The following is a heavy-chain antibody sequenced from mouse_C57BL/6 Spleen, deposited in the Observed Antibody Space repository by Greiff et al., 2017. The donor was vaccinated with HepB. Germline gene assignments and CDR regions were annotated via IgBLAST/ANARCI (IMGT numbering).Heavy chain of an antibody. Sequence: EVQGVESGPELVKPGASVKIPCKASGYTFTDYNMDWVKQSHGKSLEWIGDINPNNGGTIYNQKFKGKATLTVDKSSSTAYMELRSLTSEDTAVYYCARPVHYDSAWFAYWGQGTLVTVSA. CDR3: ARPVHYDSAWFAY. V-gene: IGHV1-18*01. CDR2: INPNNGGT. CDR1: GYTFTDYN. D-gene: IGHD2-4*01. J-gene: IGHJ3*01.